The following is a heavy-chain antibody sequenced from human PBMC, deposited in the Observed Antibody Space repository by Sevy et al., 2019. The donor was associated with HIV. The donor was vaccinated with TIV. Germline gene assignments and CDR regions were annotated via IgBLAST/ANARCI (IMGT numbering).Heavy chain of an antibody. CDR2: IKQDGSEK. CDR3: ARDLLYCSGGSCYYYYYYMDV. D-gene: IGHD2-15*01. J-gene: IGHJ6*03. V-gene: IGHV3-7*03. CDR1: GFTFSSYW. Sequence: GGSLRLSCAASGFTFSSYWMSWVRQAPEKGLEWVANIKQDGSEKYYVDSVKGRLTISRDNAKNSLYLQMNSLRAEDTTVYYCARDLLYCSGGSCYYYYYYMDVWGKGTTVTVSS.